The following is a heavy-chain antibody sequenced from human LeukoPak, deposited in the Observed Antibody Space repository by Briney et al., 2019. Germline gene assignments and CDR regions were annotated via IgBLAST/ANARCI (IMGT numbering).Heavy chain of an antibody. CDR1: GGSISSYY. CDR2: IYYSGST. Sequence: SETLSLTCTVSGGSISSYYWSWIRQPPGKGLEWIGYIYYSGSTNYNPSLKSRVNISVDTSKNQFSLKLSSVTAADTAVYYCARHLGKGFDYWGQGTLVTVSS. CDR3: ARHLGKGFDY. J-gene: IGHJ4*02. V-gene: IGHV4-59*08. D-gene: IGHD7-27*01.